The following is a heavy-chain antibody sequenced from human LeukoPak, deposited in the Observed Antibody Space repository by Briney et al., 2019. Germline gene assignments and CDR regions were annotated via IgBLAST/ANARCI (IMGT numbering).Heavy chain of an antibody. CDR1: GYIFTSYH. CDR3: ARTYYDLLTDYYLGEYYSYYGMDV. D-gene: IGHD3-9*01. CDR2: INPSGGRA. V-gene: IGHV1-46*01. Sequence: ASVKVSCKASGYIFTSYHMHWVRQAPGQGLEWMGIINPSGGRATYAQKFQGRVTMTGDTSTSTVYMELSSLRFEDTAVYYCARTYYDLLTDYYLGEYYSYYGMDVWGQGTTVTVSS. J-gene: IGHJ6*02.